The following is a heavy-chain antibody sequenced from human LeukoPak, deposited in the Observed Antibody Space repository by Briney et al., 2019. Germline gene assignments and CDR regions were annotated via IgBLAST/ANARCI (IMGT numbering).Heavy chain of an antibody. V-gene: IGHV3-30*02. D-gene: IGHD2-2*01. Sequence: GGSLRLSCAASSFTFSSYGMHWVRQAPGKGLEWVAFIRYDGSNKYYADSVKGRFTISRDNSKNTLYLQMNSLRAEDTAVYYCAKDVVPAAMWDALFALGDYWGQGTLVTVSS. J-gene: IGHJ4*02. CDR1: SFTFSSYG. CDR2: IRYDGSNK. CDR3: AKDVVPAAMWDALFALGDY.